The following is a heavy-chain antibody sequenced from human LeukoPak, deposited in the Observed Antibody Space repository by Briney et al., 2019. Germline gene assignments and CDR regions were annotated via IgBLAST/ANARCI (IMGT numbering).Heavy chain of an antibody. CDR3: ATDLVGATSHPRDY. D-gene: IGHD1-26*01. Sequence: SVKVSCKASGGTFSSYVISWVRQAPGQGLEWMGGIIPIFGTANYAQKFQGRVTITADESTSTAYRELSSLRSEDTAVDYCATDLVGATSHPRDYWGQGTLVTVSS. CDR2: IIPIFGTA. CDR1: GGTFSSYV. V-gene: IGHV1-69*13. J-gene: IGHJ4*02.